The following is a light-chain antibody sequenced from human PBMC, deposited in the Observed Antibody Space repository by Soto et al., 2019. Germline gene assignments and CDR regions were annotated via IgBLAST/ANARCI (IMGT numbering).Light chain of an antibody. Sequence: DLQMTQSPSSLSASVGDRVTITCRASQSISSYLNWYQQKPGKAPKLLIYAASSLQSGVPSRFSGSGSGTDFTLTISSLQREDFATYYCQQSYSTPRTFGQGTKVELK. CDR2: AAS. CDR1: QSISSY. J-gene: IGKJ1*01. V-gene: IGKV1-39*01. CDR3: QQSYSTPRT.